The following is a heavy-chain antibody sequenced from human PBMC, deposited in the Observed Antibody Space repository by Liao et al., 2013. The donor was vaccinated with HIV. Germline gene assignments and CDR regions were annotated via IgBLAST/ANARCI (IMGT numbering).Heavy chain of an antibody. D-gene: IGHD3-3*01. Sequence: QVQLQESGPRLVKPSQTLSLTCNVSAGSISSGSHYWSWIRQPAEKGLEWIGRIYTRGSTNYNPSLKSRVTISVDTSKNQFSLKLSSVTAADTAVYYCARSSFWSGRDGFDIWGQGTMVTVSS. CDR2: IYTRGST. V-gene: IGHV4-61*02. J-gene: IGHJ3*02. CDR1: AGSISSGSHY. CDR3: ARSSFWSGRDGFDI.